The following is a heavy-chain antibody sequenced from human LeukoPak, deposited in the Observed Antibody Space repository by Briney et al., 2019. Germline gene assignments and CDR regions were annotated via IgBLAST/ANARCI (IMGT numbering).Heavy chain of an antibody. CDR3: AKDSYYDSSGLPDY. Sequence: PGGSLRLSCAASGFTFDDYAMHWVRQAPGKGLEWVSGISWNSGSIGYADSVKGRFTISRDNAKNSPYLQMNSLRAEDTALYYCAKDSYYDSSGLPDYWGQGTLVTVSS. V-gene: IGHV3-9*01. J-gene: IGHJ4*02. CDR2: ISWNSGSI. D-gene: IGHD3-22*01. CDR1: GFTFDDYA.